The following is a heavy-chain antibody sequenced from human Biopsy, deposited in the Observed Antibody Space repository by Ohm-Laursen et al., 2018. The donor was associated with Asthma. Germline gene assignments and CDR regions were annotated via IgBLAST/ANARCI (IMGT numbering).Heavy chain of an antibody. J-gene: IGHJ4*02. CDR2: HDHEEGGT. Sequence: SPKASCKISGYSLTDLSMHWVRQAPGQRLEWMGGHDHEEGGTANARRFQGRVTMTEDTSTDTAYMELSSLSSDDTAVYYCASDFPKDYVRYNFQFWGQGTLVTVSS. V-gene: IGHV1-24*01. CDR3: ASDFPKDYVRYNFQF. D-gene: IGHD4-17*01. CDR1: GYSLTDLS.